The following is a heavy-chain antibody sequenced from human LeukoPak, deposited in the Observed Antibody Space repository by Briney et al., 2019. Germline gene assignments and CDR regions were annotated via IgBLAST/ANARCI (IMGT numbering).Heavy chain of an antibody. CDR2: IYYSGST. D-gene: IGHD6-13*01. CDR3: ARSPYSSSWVPYYYGMDV. V-gene: IGHV4-59*01. J-gene: IGHJ6*02. CDR1: GGSISSYY. Sequence: SETLSLTCAVSGGSISSYYWTWIRQPPGKGLEWIGYIYYSGSTNYNPSPKSRVTISVDTSKNQFSLKLSSVTAADTAVYYCARSPYSSSWVPYYYGMDVWGQGTTVTVSS.